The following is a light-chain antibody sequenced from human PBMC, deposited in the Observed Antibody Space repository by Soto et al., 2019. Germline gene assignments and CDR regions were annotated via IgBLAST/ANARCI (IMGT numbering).Light chain of an antibody. CDR3: AAWDDSLSVL. CDR2: DND. J-gene: IGLJ3*02. V-gene: IGLV1-47*02. CDR1: RSNIGSNY. Sequence: QSVLTQPPSASGTPGQRVTISCSGSRSNIGSNYVSWYQQLPGTAPKLLIYDNDQRPSGVPDRFSGSKSGTSASLAISGLRSEDEADYYCAAWDDSLSVLFGGGTQLTVL.